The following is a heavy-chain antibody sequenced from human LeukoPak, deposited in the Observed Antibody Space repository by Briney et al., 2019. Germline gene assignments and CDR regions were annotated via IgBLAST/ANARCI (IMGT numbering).Heavy chain of an antibody. CDR1: GYTFTNC. CDR2: IITSNGYT. J-gene: IGHJ4*02. Sequence: ASVKVSCKGSGYTFTNCISWVRQAPGQGLEWMGWIITSNGYTEYAQTLQGRVTMTTDTSTSTAYMELRSLRSDDTAVYYCVREKEAAGSRGGYFDYWGQGTLVTVFS. CDR3: VREKEAAGSRGGYFDY. V-gene: IGHV1-18*01. D-gene: IGHD6-13*01.